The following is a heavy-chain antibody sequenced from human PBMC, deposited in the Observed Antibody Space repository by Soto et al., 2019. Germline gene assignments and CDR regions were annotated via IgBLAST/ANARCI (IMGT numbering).Heavy chain of an antibody. D-gene: IGHD2-2*01. CDR1: GFTFSSYV. CDR2: IWYDGSNK. V-gene: IGHV3-33*01. J-gene: IGHJ6*02. Sequence: GGSLRLSCAASGFTFSSYVMHWVRQAPGKGLEWVAVIWYDGSNKYYADSVKGRFTISRDNSKNTLYLQMNSLRAEDTAVYYCARHLPHYYGMDVWGQGTTVTVSS. CDR3: ARHLPHYYGMDV.